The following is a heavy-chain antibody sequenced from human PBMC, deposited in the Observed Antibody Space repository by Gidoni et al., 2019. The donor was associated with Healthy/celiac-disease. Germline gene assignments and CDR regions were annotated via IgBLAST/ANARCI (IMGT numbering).Heavy chain of an antibody. CDR1: GGSSSTYY. V-gene: IGHV4-59*08. J-gene: IGHJ4*02. Sequence: QVQLQESGPGLVKPSETLSLTCTVSGGSSSTYYWSWIRQPPGKGLEWIGYIYYSGSTNYNPSLKSRVTISVDTSKNQFSLKLSSVTAADTAVYYCARRALAGYSSGWFFDYWGQGTLVTVSS. CDR3: ARRALAGYSSGWFFDY. D-gene: IGHD6-19*01. CDR2: IYYSGST.